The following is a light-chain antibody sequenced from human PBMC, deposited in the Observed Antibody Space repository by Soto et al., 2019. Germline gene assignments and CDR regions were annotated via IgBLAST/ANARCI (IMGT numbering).Light chain of an antibody. V-gene: IGKV3-20*01. J-gene: IGKJ1*01. CDR1: QSVSSNY. CDR2: VAF. CDR3: QQYARLPRT. Sequence: EIVFTQSPGTLSFSPGERATLSCRASQSVSSNYLAWYQQKPGQAPRLLIYVAFNRAPGIPDRFSGSGSGTDFTLTISRLEPDDFAVYYCQQYARLPRTFGQGTKVDIK.